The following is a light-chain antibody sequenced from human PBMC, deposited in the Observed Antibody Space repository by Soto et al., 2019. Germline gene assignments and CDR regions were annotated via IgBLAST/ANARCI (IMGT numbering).Light chain of an antibody. CDR1: QSVSSY. CDR3: QQRSNWPLT. V-gene: IGKV3-11*01. CDR2: DAS. J-gene: IGKJ4*01. Sequence: EIVLTQSPATLSLSPGERATLSCRASQSVSSYLAWYQQKPGQAPRLLIYDASNRATGIPARFSGSGSGTDFTLTISSLQPQDFAVYSSQQRSNWPLTFGGRTKLEIK.